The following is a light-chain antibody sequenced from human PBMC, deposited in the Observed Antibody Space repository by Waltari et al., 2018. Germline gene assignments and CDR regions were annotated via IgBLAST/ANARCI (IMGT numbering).Light chain of an antibody. J-gene: IGLJ1*01. CDR1: NIGTYS. CDR2: YDR. V-gene: IGLV3-21*04. CDR3: HVWHPHVDPGV. Sequence: SYVVTQPPSVSVAPGETAPITCGGDNIGTYSVHCYQQKAGQAPVFVIFYDRDRPSGIPDRFSGSNSGNTATLTISRVEAGDEARYYCHVWHPHVDPGVFGTGTEVTVL.